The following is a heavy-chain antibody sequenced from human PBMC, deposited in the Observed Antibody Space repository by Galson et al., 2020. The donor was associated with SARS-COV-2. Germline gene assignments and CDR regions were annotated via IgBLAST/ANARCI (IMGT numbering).Heavy chain of an antibody. V-gene: IGHV5-51*01. J-gene: IGHJ5*02. CDR3: ARYARIGGYQRPFNWFDP. CDR2: IYPGDSDT. Sequence: HGESLKISCKGSGYSFTSYWIGWVRQMPGKGLEWMGIIYPGDSDTRYSPSFQGPVTISADKSISTAYLQWSSLKASDTAMYYCARYARIGGYQRPFNWFDPWGQGTLVTVSS. CDR1: GYSFTSYW. D-gene: IGHD2-2*01.